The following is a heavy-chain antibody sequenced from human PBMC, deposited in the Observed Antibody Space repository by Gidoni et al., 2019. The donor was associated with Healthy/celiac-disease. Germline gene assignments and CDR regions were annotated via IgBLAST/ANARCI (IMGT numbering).Heavy chain of an antibody. CDR3: ARDLSVDTAMVLNY. V-gene: IGHV3-21*01. Sequence: EVQLVESGGGLVKPGGSLRLSCAASGFTFSSYSMNWVRQAPGKGLEWVSSISSSSSYIYYADSVKGRFTISRDNAKNSLYLQMNSLRAEDTAVYYCARDLSVDTAMVLNYWGQGTLVTVSS. CDR2: ISSSSSYI. CDR1: GFTFSSYS. J-gene: IGHJ4*02. D-gene: IGHD5-18*01.